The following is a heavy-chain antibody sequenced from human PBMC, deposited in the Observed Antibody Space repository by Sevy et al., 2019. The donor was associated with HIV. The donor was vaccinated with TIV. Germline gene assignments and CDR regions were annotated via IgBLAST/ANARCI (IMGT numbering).Heavy chain of an antibody. CDR2: INQDGSEK. CDR1: GFTFSNHW. D-gene: IGHD6-13*01. J-gene: IGHJ3*02. CDR3: GRYSSTWYVAFDI. V-gene: IGHV3-7*01. Sequence: GGSLRLSCAASGFTFSNHWMSWVRQAPGKGLEWVAKINQDGSEKYYVDSVKGRFTIYRDNAKNSLYLQVNSLRTEDTALYYCGRYSSTWYVAFDIWGRGTMVTVSS.